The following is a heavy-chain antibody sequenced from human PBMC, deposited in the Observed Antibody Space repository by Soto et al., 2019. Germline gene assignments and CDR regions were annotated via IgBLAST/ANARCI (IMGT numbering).Heavy chain of an antibody. CDR1: GFTFSSYA. CDR3: ARGIAAAGYHFDY. J-gene: IGHJ4*02. V-gene: IGHV3-64*01. D-gene: IGHD6-13*01. CDR2: ISSNGGST. Sequence: PGGSLRLSCAASGFTFSSYAMHWVRQAPGKGLEYVSAISSNGGSTYYANSVKGRFTISRDNSKNTLYLQMGSLRAEDMAVYYCARGIAAAGYHFDYWGQGTLVTVSS.